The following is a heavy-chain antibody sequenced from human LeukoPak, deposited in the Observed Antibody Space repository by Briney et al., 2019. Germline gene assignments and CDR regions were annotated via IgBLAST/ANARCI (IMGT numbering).Heavy chain of an antibody. Sequence: PGGSLRLSCVVSGFTFSDYWMSWIRQPPGKGLEWIGYIYYSGSTNYNPSLKSRVTISVDTSKNQFSLKLSSVTAADTAVYHCARESQSVLWFGVHLWGHGTLVTVSS. V-gene: IGHV4-59*12. CDR2: IYYSGST. CDR1: GFTFSDYW. J-gene: IGHJ4*01. CDR3: ARESQSVLWFGVHL. D-gene: IGHD3-10*01.